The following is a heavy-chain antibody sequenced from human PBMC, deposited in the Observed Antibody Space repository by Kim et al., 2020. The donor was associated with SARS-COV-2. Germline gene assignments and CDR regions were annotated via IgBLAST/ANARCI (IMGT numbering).Heavy chain of an antibody. V-gene: IGHV4-4*07. J-gene: IGHJ2*01. CDR2: IYTSGST. D-gene: IGHD7-27*01. CDR1: GGSISSYY. Sequence: SETLSLTCTVSGGSISSYYWSWIRQPAGKGLEWIGRIYTSGSTNYNPSLKSRVTMSVDTSKNQFSLKLSSVTAADTAVYYCARAALTGDPVGYWYFDLWGRGTLVTVSS. CDR3: ARAALTGDPVGYWYFDL.